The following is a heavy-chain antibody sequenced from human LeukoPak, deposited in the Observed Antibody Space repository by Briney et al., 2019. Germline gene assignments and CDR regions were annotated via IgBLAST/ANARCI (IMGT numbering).Heavy chain of an antibody. D-gene: IGHD6-13*01. CDR1: GFTFSSYA. V-gene: IGHV3-23*01. CDR3: ARSESSRYSSSWYFDY. CDR2: ISGTSGTT. Sequence: GGSLRLSCVDSGFTFSSYAMTWVRQAPGKGLEWVSTISGTSGTTYHADSVKGRFTISRDNAKNSLYLQMNSLRAEDTAVYYCARSESSRYSSSWYFDYWGRGTLVTVSP. J-gene: IGHJ4*02.